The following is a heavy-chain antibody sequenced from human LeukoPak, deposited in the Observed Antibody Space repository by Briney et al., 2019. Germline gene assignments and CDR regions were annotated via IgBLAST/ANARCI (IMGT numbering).Heavy chain of an antibody. CDR3: ARRNDPYYFDY. CDR1: GGSISSGDYY. Sequence: SETLSLTCTVSGGSISSGDYYWSWIRQPPGKGLEWIGYIYYSGSSFYNPSLKSRLTISVDTSKNHFSLNLRSVTAADTAVYYCARRNDPYYFDYWGQGTLVTVSS. CDR2: IYYSGSS. J-gene: IGHJ4*02. V-gene: IGHV4-30-4*08. D-gene: IGHD3-16*01.